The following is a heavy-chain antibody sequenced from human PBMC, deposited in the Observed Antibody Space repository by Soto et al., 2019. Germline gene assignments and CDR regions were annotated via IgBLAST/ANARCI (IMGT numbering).Heavy chain of an antibody. Sequence: QVQLVQSGAEVKKPGASVKVSCKASGYTFTGYYMHWVRQAPGQGLEWMGWINPNSGDTNYAQKFQGWVTMTRDTSISTAYMELSRLRSDDTAVYYCARGGYCSGGSCQIADYWGQGTLVTVSS. D-gene: IGHD2-15*01. V-gene: IGHV1-2*04. CDR2: INPNSGDT. CDR3: ARGGYCSGGSCQIADY. J-gene: IGHJ4*02. CDR1: GYTFTGYY.